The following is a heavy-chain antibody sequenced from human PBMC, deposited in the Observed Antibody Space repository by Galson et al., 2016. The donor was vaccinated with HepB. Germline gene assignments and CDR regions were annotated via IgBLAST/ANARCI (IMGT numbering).Heavy chain of an antibody. CDR3: VRVRAFGESHSRMDG. CDR2: GFHSGSS. D-gene: IGHD3-16*01. V-gene: IGHV4-59*02. J-gene: IGHJ6*02. Sequence: ETLSLTCTVSGGSVSSHYWGWVRQTPGEGLEWIGYGFHSGSSNYNPSLKSRVTISVDTSKNQFSLSLYSVNAADTAVYFCVRVRAFGESHSRMDGWGQGTTVTVS. CDR1: GGSVSSHY.